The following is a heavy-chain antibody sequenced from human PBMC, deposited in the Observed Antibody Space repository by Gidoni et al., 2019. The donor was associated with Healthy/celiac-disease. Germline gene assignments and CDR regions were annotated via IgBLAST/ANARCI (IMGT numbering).Heavy chain of an antibody. V-gene: IGHV3-48*03. CDR1: GFTFSSYE. CDR2: ISSSGSTI. CDR3: SRDSGLDYVWGSYRYNPGGAFDI. Sequence: EVQLVESGGGLVQPGGSLRLSCAASGFTFSSYEMNWVRRAPGKGLVWVSYISSSGSTIYYADSLKGRFTISRDNAKNSLYLQRNSLRAEETAVYYCSRDSGLDYVWGSYRYNPGGAFDIWGQGTMVTVSS. D-gene: IGHD3-16*02. J-gene: IGHJ3*02.